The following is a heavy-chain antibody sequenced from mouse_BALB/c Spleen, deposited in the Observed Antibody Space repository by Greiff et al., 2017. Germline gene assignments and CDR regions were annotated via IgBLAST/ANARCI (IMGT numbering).Heavy chain of an antibody. CDR3: ARFYYYGSSYPFDY. CDR1: GDSITSGY. Sequence: EVKLMESGPSLVKPSQTLSLTCSVTGDSITSGYWNWIRKFPGNKLEYMGYISYSGSTYYNPSLKSRISITRDTSKNQYYLQLNSVTTEDTATYYCARFYYYGSSYPFDYWGQGTTLTVSS. V-gene: IGHV3-8*02. J-gene: IGHJ2*01. D-gene: IGHD1-1*01. CDR2: ISYSGST.